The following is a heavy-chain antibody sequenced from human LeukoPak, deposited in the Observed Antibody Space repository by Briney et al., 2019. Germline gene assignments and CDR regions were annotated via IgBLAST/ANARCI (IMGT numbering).Heavy chain of an antibody. CDR2: INGNGGSR. D-gene: IGHD6-6*01. V-gene: IGHV3-20*04. CDR1: GFTFDSFS. J-gene: IGHJ4*02. CDR3: ARGSSFHNY. Sequence: GGSLRLSCAASGFTFDSFSINWVRQAPGKGLEWVSGINGNGGSRGYAASVKGRFTISRDNANNSLYLQMNSLRAEDTALYYCARGSSFHNYWGQGTLVTVSS.